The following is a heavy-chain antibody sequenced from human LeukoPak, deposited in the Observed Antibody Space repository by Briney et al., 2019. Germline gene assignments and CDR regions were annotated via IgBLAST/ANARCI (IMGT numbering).Heavy chain of an antibody. Sequence: GGSLRLSCAASGFTFSSHAMSWVRQAPGKGLEWVSAISGSGTNTYYTDSVKGRFTISRDNAKNTLYLQMKRLTADDTAIYYCANHSWNDVIDNWGQGTLVTVSS. J-gene: IGHJ4*02. CDR1: GFTFSSHA. D-gene: IGHD1-20*01. CDR3: ANHSWNDVIDN. CDR2: ISGSGTNT. V-gene: IGHV3-23*01.